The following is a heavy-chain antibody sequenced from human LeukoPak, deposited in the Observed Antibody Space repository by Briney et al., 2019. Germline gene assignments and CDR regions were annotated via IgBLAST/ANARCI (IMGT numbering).Heavy chain of an antibody. Sequence: PGGSLRLSCATSGFTFSSYAMHWVRQARGKGLEWVALISYDGINQYYADSVKGRFIISRDNSKNTLYLQLNSLRLEDTAVYYCTLTTFGVVYYFDYWGQGTLVTVSS. CDR1: GFTFSSYA. D-gene: IGHD1/OR15-1a*01. CDR3: TLTTFGVVYYFDY. V-gene: IGHV3-30*04. CDR2: ISYDGINQ. J-gene: IGHJ4*02.